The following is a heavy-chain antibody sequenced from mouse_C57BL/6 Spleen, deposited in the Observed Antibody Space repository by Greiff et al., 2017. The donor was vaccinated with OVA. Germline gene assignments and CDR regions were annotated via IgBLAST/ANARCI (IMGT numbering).Heavy chain of an antibody. D-gene: IGHD1-1*01. CDR3: ARAYYCGSSYGGFAY. CDR1: GFNITDYY. Sequence: EVQLQQSGAELVKPGASVKLSCTASGFNITDYYMHWVKQRTEQGLEWIGRIDPEDGETKYAPKFQGKATITADTSSNTAYLQLSSLTSEDTAVYFCARAYYCGSSYGGFAYWGQGTLVPVSA. CDR2: IDPEDGET. J-gene: IGHJ3*01. V-gene: IGHV14-2*01.